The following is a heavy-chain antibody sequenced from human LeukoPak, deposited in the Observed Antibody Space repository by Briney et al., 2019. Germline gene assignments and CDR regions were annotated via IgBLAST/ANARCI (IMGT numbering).Heavy chain of an antibody. V-gene: IGHV3-21*01. CDR1: GFTFSSYS. J-gene: IGHJ5*02. D-gene: IGHD2-15*01. CDR3: ARDTGYCSGGSCYSGVDWFDP. Sequence: GGSLRLSCAASGFTFSSYSMNWVRQAPGKGLEWVSSISSSSSYIYYADSVKGRFTISRDNAKNSLYLQMNSLRAEDTAVYYRARDTGYCSGGSCYSGVDWFDPWGQGTLVTVSS. CDR2: ISSSSSYI.